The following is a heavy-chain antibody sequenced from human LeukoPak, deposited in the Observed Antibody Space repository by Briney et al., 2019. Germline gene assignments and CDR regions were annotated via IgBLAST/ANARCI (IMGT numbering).Heavy chain of an antibody. V-gene: IGHV3-48*03. CDR3: ARLERELLGYYYYYMDV. CDR2: ISSSGSTI. D-gene: IGHD1-1*01. Sequence: GGSPRLSCAASGFTFSSYEMNWVRQAPGKGLEWVSYISSSGSTIYYADSVKGRFTISRDNAKNSLYLQMNGLRAEDTAVYYCARLERELLGYYYYYMDVWGKGTTVTVSS. CDR1: GFTFSSYE. J-gene: IGHJ6*03.